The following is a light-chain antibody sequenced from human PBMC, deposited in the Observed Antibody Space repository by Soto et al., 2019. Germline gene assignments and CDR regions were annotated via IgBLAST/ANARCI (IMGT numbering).Light chain of an antibody. CDR3: QQSYGTRWT. J-gene: IGKJ1*01. CDR1: QSISSY. CDR2: AAS. Sequence: DIPMTQSPSSLSASVGDRVTITCRASQSISSYLNWYQQKPGKAPKLLIYAASSLQSGVPSRFSGSGSGTDFTLTISSLQPEDFATYYCQQSYGTRWTFGQGTKVEIK. V-gene: IGKV1-39*01.